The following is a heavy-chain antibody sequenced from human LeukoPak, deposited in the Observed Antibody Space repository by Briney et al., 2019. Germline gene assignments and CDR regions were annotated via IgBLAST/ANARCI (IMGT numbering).Heavy chain of an antibody. CDR2: IYYSGST. J-gene: IGHJ5*02. CDR1: GGSISSGGYY. V-gene: IGHV4-31*03. CDR3: ARVGVLRYFPRTAGFDP. Sequence: SQTLSLTCTVSGGSISSGGYYWSWIRQHPGKGLEWIGYIYYSGSTYYNPSLKSRVTISVDTSKNQFSLKLSSVTAADTAVYYCARVGVLRYFPRTAGFDPWGQGTLVTVSS. D-gene: IGHD3-9*01.